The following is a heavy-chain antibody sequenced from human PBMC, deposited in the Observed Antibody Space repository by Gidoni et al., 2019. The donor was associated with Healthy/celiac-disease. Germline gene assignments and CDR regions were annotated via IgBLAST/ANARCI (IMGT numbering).Heavy chain of an antibody. CDR3: AKASYSSSSAFNY. CDR1: GGSLGGYY. CDR2: INHSGST. Sequence: QVQLQQRGAGLLNPAETLALTCAVYGGSLGGYYWSWIRQPPGKGLEWIGEINHSGSTNYNPSLKSRVTISVDTSKNQFSLKLSSVTAADTAVYYCAKASYSSSSAFNYWGQGTLVTVSS. D-gene: IGHD6-6*01. V-gene: IGHV4-34*01. J-gene: IGHJ4*02.